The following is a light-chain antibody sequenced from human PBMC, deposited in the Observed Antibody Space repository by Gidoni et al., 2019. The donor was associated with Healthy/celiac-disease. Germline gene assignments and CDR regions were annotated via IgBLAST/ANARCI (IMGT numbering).Light chain of an antibody. J-gene: IGLJ3*02. CDR3: SSYTSSSTPLV. CDR1: SSDVGGYNY. Sequence: QSALTQPASVSGSPGQSTTISCTGTSSDVGGYNYVSWYQQHPGKAPKLMIYEVSKRPSGVSNRFSGSKSGNTASLTISVLQAEDEADYYCSSYTSSSTPLVFGGGTKLTVL. V-gene: IGLV2-14*01. CDR2: EVS.